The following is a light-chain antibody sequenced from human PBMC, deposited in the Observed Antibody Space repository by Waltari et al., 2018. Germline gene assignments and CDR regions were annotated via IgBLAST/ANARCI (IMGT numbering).Light chain of an antibody. CDR1: QNLLHTNGYNY. V-gene: IGKV2-28*01. CDR3: MQALQSPWS. CDR2: LGS. J-gene: IGKJ1*01. Sequence: DIVVTQSPLSLPVPPGEQASISCRSSQNLLHTNGYNYLDWYLQKPGQPPQLLIFLGSYRASGVPDRFSGSRSGTEFTLKISRVEAEDVGVYYCMQALQSPWSCGQGTKVEIK.